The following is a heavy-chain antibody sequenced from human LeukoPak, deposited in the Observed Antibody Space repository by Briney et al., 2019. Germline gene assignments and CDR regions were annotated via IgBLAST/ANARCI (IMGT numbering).Heavy chain of an antibody. J-gene: IGHJ4*02. D-gene: IGHD3-22*01. CDR2: INHSGST. V-gene: IGHV4-34*01. Sequence: SETLSLTCAVYGGSFGAYYWSWIRQPPGKGLEWIGEINHSGSTNYNPSLKSRVAISVDTSRNQFSLRLSSVTAADTAVYYCARGQRITMTDWGQGTLVTVSS. CDR3: ARGQRITMTD. CDR1: GGSFGAYY.